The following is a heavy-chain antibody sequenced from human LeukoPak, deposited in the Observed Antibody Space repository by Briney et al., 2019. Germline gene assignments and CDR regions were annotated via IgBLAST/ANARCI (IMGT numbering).Heavy chain of an antibody. J-gene: IGHJ6*02. V-gene: IGHV3-74*01. Sequence: QTGGSLRLSCAASGFTFSSYWMHWVRQAPGKGLVWVSRINSDGSSTSYADSVKGRFTISRDNAKNTLYLQMNSLRAEDTAVYAGDSGYSNRGGFYYYYYAMDVWGQGTTVTVSS. CDR2: INSDGSST. CDR3: DSGYSNRGGFYYYYYAMDV. D-gene: IGHD4-11*01. CDR1: GFTFSSYW.